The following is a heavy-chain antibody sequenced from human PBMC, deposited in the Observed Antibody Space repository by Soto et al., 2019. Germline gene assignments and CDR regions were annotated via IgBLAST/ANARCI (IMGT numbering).Heavy chain of an antibody. Sequence: SETLSLTCAVYGGSFSGYYWSWIRQPPGKGLEWIGEINHSGSTNYNPSLKSRVTISVDTSKNQFSLKLSSVTAADTAVYYCARGPLCSSTSCYPTNGMDVWGQGTTVTVSS. CDR2: INHSGST. J-gene: IGHJ6*02. CDR1: GGSFSGYY. V-gene: IGHV4-34*01. D-gene: IGHD2-2*01. CDR3: ARGPLCSSTSCYPTNGMDV.